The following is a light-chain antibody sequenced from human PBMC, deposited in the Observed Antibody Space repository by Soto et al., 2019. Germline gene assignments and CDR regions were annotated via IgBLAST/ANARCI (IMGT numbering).Light chain of an antibody. CDR1: QSVNSY. CDR3: QQRSNLPPYT. CDR2: DAS. V-gene: IGKV3-11*01. J-gene: IGKJ2*01. Sequence: EIVLTQSPATLPSSTEEIATLSCRATQSVNSYLAWYQQQPGQAPRLVIYDASNTAAGIPARFSGSGPGKDFTLTISSLEPEDFAVYYGQQRSNLPPYTFGHGTKLEI.